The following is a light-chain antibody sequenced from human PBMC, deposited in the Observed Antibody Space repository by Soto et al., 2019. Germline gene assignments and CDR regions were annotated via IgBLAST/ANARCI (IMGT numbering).Light chain of an antibody. Sequence: IVMTQSPATLSVSPGERATLSCRASQSVSSNLAWYQQKPGQAPKLLIYRASTMATGIPARFSGSVSGAEFTLTISSLQSEDFAIYYCQQYNSWLTFGGGTKVEVK. CDR1: QSVSSN. CDR3: QQYNSWLT. V-gene: IGKV3-15*01. CDR2: RAS. J-gene: IGKJ4*01.